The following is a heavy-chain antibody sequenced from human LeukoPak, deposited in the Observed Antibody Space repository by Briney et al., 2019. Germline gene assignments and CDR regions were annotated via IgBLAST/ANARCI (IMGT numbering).Heavy chain of an antibody. V-gene: IGHV3-30*18. D-gene: IGHD6-19*01. CDR1: GFTFSRSG. J-gene: IGHJ4*02. Sequence: PGGSLRLSCEASGFTFSRSGMHWVRQAPGKGLEWAAFISDDGRRKYYADSVKGRFTISRDDSKNTVYLQMNSLRSEDTAMYYCGKDLTGGWSLDYWGQGTLVTVSS. CDR3: GKDLTGGWSLDY. CDR2: ISDDGRRK.